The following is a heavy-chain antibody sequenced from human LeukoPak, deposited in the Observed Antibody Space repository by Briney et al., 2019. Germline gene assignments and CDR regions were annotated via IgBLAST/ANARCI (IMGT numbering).Heavy chain of an antibody. V-gene: IGHV3-23*01. D-gene: IGHD3-22*01. CDR1: GFTFSTYT. Sequence: GGSLRLSCAASGFTFSTYTLSWVRQAPGKGLEWVSVISGSGGSIYYADSVKGRFTISRDNAKNTLYLQMNSLRAEDTAVYYCARIPNYDSSGYPSYYYYYMDVWGKGTTVTISS. J-gene: IGHJ6*03. CDR2: ISGSGGSI. CDR3: ARIPNYDSSGYPSYYYYYMDV.